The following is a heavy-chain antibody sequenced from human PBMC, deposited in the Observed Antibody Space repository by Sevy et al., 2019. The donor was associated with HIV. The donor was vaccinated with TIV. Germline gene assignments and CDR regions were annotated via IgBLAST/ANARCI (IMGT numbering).Heavy chain of an antibody. Sequence: GGSLRLSCAASGFTFSGSAMHWVRQASGKGLEWVGRIRSKANSYATAYAASVKGRFTISRDDSKNTAYLQMNSLKTEDTAVYYCTRHGPDYYDSSGYAFDIWGQGTMVTVSS. J-gene: IGHJ3*02. D-gene: IGHD3-22*01. CDR1: GFTFSGSA. CDR2: IRSKANSYAT. V-gene: IGHV3-73*01. CDR3: TRHGPDYYDSSGYAFDI.